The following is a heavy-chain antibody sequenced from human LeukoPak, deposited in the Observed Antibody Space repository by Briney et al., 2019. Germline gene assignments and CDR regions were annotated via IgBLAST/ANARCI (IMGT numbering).Heavy chain of an antibody. CDR3: AREVYSYGAIDY. V-gene: IGHV1-69*01. Sequence: VASVKVSCKASGGTFSSYAISWVRQAPGQGLEWMGGIIPIFGTANYAQKFQGRVTTTADESTSTAYMELSSLRSEDTAVYYCAREVYSYGAIDYWGQGTLVTVSS. D-gene: IGHD5-18*01. CDR2: IIPIFGTA. J-gene: IGHJ4*02. CDR1: GGTFSSYA.